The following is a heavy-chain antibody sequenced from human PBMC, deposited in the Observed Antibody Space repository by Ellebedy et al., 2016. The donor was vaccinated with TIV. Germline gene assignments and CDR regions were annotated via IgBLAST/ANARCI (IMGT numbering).Heavy chain of an antibody. J-gene: IGHJ4*02. CDR1: GFTFSNYA. Sequence: GGSLRLSCAASGFTFSNYAMSWVRQAPGKGLEWVSAISGSGDSTYYADSVKGRFTISRDNSKNTLYLQMNSLRAEDTAVYYCAKDGTYYYDSSGYYHYWGQGTLLTVSS. D-gene: IGHD3-22*01. CDR2: ISGSGDST. CDR3: AKDGTYYYDSSGYYHY. V-gene: IGHV3-23*01.